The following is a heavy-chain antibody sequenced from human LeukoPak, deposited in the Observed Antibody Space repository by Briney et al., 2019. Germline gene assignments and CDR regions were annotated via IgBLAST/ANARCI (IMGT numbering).Heavy chain of an antibody. CDR1: GFTFSSYW. Sequence: GGSLRLSCAASGFTFSSYWMSWVRQAPGKGLELVATMKHDGSEKYYVDSVKGRFIISRDNPKSSLYLQMNSLQAEDTAVYYCARSPTYYDFWSGYKFIDYWGQGTLVTVSS. J-gene: IGHJ4*02. CDR3: ARSPTYYDFWSGYKFIDY. V-gene: IGHV3-7*01. D-gene: IGHD3-3*01. CDR2: MKHDGSEK.